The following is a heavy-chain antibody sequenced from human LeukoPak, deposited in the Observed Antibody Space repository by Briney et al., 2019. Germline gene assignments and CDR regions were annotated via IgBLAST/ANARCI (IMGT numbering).Heavy chain of an antibody. CDR1: GYTFTSYA. CDR3: ARDSGVAYLDY. CDR2: INTNTGNP. Sequence: RASVKVSCKASGYTFTSYAMNWVRQAPGQGLEWMGWINTNTGNPTYAQGFTGRFVFSLDTSASTAYLQISSLKAEDTAVYYCARDSGVAYLDYWGQGTLVTVTS. V-gene: IGHV7-4-1*02. D-gene: IGHD2-15*01. J-gene: IGHJ4*02.